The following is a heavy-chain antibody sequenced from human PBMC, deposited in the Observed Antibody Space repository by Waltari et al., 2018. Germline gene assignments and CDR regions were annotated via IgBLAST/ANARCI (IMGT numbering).Heavy chain of an antibody. V-gene: IGHV5-10-1*01. CDR1: GYSFTSHW. CDR3: VRHRTTYPLEIDY. J-gene: IGHJ4*02. CDR2: VDPIDSFG. D-gene: IGHD2-2*01. Sequence: EVQLVQSGAEVKKPEESLGISCEGSGYSFTSHWISWVRQMPGKGLDVVGWGRRCPGKGRGGVGGVDPIDSFGNDGPALEGHVTISVDQSLRTAYLQWDSLKASDTAIYYCVRHRTTYPLEIDYWGQGTLVTVSS.